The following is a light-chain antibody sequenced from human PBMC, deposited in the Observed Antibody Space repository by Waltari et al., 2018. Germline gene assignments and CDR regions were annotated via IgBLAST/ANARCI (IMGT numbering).Light chain of an antibody. CDR1: ELPKQY. V-gene: IGLV3-25*03. J-gene: IGLJ2*01. Sequence: SYELTQPPSVSVSPGQTARITCSGDELPKQYAFWYRQKPGQAPELLIYKDTERPSGIPDRVSASSSGTTVTLTITGVQPEDEADYYCQSADSTNTYWVFGGGTKLTVL. CDR2: KDT. CDR3: QSADSTNTYWV.